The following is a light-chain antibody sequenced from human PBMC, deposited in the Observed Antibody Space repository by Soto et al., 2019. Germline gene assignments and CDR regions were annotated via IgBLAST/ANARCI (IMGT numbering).Light chain of an antibody. Sequence: SYELTQPLSVSVALGQTARIPCGGNNIGGKNVHWYQQKPGQAPVLVIYRDSNRPSGIPERFSGSNSGNTATLTISRAQAGDEADYYCQVWDSSSDVFGAGTKVTVL. CDR2: RDS. J-gene: IGLJ1*01. V-gene: IGLV3-9*01. CDR3: QVWDSSSDV. CDR1: NIGGKN.